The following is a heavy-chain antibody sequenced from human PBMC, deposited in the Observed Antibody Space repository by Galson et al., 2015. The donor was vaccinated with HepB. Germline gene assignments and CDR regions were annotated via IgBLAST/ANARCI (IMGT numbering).Heavy chain of an antibody. V-gene: IGHV3-30-3*01. J-gene: IGHJ4*02. CDR2: ISYDGSNK. Sequence: SLRLSCAASGFTFRSYALHWVRQAPGKGLEWVAVISYDGSNKYYADSVKGRFTISRDNSKNTLYLQMNSLRAEDTAIYYCTRDRGQFVLLYYFDYWGQGTLVTVSS. D-gene: IGHD6-6*01. CDR1: GFTFRSYA. CDR3: TRDRGQFVLLYYFDY.